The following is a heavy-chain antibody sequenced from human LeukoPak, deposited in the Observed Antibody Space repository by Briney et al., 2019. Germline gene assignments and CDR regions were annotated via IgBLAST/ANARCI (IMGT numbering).Heavy chain of an antibody. D-gene: IGHD6-19*01. J-gene: IGHJ4*02. Sequence: ASVKVSCKASGYTFTSYDINWVRQATGQGLEWMGWMNPNSGNTGYAQKFQGRVTITRNTSISTAYMELSSLRSEDTAVYYCARVGVSSGWYYFDYWGQGTLVTVSS. CDR1: GYTFTSYD. V-gene: IGHV1-8*03. CDR3: ARVGVSSGWYYFDY. CDR2: MNPNSGNT.